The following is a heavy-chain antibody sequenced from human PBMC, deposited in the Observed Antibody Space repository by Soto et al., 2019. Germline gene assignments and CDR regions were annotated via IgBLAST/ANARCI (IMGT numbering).Heavy chain of an antibody. CDR3: ATKYYDFWSGYLSWFDP. CDR1: GGSISSSSYY. D-gene: IGHD3-3*01. V-gene: IGHV4-39*01. Sequence: SETLSLTCTVSGGSISSSSYYWGWIRQPPGKGLEWIGSIYYSGSTYYNPSLTSRVTISVDTSKNQFSLKLSFVTAADTAVYYCATKYYDFWSGYLSWFDPWGQGTLVTVSS. CDR2: IYYSGST. J-gene: IGHJ5*02.